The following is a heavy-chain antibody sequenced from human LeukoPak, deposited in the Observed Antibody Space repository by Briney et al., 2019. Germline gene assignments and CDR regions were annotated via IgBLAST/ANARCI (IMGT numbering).Heavy chain of an antibody. CDR1: GFTFGSYE. J-gene: IGHJ4*02. CDR3: ASERQYSYDLFDY. Sequence: GGSLRLSCAASGFTFGSYEMNWVRQAPGKGLEWVSYISSSGSTIYYADSVKGRFTISRDNAKNSLYLQMNSLRAEDTAVYYCASERQYSYDLFDYWGQGTLVTVSS. V-gene: IGHV3-48*03. D-gene: IGHD5-18*01. CDR2: ISSSGSTI.